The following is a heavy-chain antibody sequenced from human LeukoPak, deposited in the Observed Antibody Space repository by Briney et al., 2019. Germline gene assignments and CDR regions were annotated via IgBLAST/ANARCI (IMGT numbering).Heavy chain of an antibody. CDR3: ARAQLLTAPAGTFADN. Sequence: ASVTVSRKSSVYIFIDYFLHWVRQPPARGPEWMGWFNPKSGDKNYAQQFQGRVTVTRDTSINTAYMEMSGLTSDDTAVYYCARAQLLTAPAGTFADNWGQGTLVTVSS. CDR2: FNPKSGDK. D-gene: IGHD6-13*01. V-gene: IGHV1-2*02. J-gene: IGHJ4*02. CDR1: VYIFIDYF.